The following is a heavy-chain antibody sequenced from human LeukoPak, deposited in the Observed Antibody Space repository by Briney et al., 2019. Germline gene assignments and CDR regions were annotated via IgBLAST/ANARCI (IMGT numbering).Heavy chain of an antibody. Sequence: SVKVSCKASGGTFSSYALSWVRQAPGQGLEWMGGIIPIFGTANYAQKFQGRVTITADESTSTAYMELSSLRSEDTAVYYCAIQRVVQNWFDPWGQGTLVTVSS. CDR1: GGTFSSYA. CDR3: AIQRVVQNWFDP. J-gene: IGHJ5*02. V-gene: IGHV1-69*13. D-gene: IGHD2-2*01. CDR2: IIPIFGTA.